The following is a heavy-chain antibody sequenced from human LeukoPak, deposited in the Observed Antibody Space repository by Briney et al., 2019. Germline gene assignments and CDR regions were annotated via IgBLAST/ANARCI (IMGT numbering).Heavy chain of an antibody. CDR2: TSYDGSNE. Sequence: PGGSLRLSCEASGFTFSSYAMHWVRQAPGKGLEWVAVTSYDGSNEYYADSVEGRFTISRDNSKNTLHLQVNSLRPEDTAVYYCARDRWIAVAGNFDSWGQGTLVTVSS. CDR1: GFTFSSYA. D-gene: IGHD6-19*01. J-gene: IGHJ4*02. CDR3: ARDRWIAVAGNFDS. V-gene: IGHV3-30-3*01.